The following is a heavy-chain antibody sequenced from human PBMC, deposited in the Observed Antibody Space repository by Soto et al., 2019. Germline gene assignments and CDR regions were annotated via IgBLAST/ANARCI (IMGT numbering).Heavy chain of an antibody. CDR1: GGSIGSPNFY. CDR3: VREQRILTWFRELQD. J-gene: IGHJ1*01. D-gene: IGHD3-10*01. Sequence: SETLSLTCRVSGGSIGSPNFYWSWIRQHPGKGLEWLGYVYYNGTTYYNPSLKSRVSISVDTSKNQFSLKLSSVSAADTAVYFCVREQRILTWFRELQDWRGGTLVTVS. CDR2: VYYNGTT. V-gene: IGHV4-31*03.